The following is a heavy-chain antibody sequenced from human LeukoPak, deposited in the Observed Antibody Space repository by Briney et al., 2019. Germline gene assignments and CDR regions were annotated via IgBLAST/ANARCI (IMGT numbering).Heavy chain of an antibody. CDR3: TTDRAIAVRPVFDY. D-gene: IGHD6-6*01. J-gene: IGHJ4*02. CDR1: GITFSNAW. Sequence: GGSLRLSCAASGITFSNAWMSWVRQAPGKGLEWVGRIKSKTDGGTIDYAAPVKGRFTISTDDSKITLYLQMNSLKIEDTGVYHCTTDRAIAVRPVFDYWGQGTLVTVSS. CDR2: IKSKTDGGTI. V-gene: IGHV3-15*01.